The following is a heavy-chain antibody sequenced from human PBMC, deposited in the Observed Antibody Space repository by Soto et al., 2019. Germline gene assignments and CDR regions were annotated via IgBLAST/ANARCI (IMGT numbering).Heavy chain of an antibody. Sequence: SETLSLTCTVSGGPISSYYWSWVRQPPGKGLEWIGYIYYSGSINYQPSLKSRVTISVDTSKNQFSLKLSSVTAADTAVYYCARELSTVNNYGMDVWGQGTTVTVSS. J-gene: IGHJ6*02. CDR3: ARELSTVNNYGMDV. CDR1: GGPISSYY. CDR2: IYYSGSI. V-gene: IGHV4-59*01. D-gene: IGHD4-17*01.